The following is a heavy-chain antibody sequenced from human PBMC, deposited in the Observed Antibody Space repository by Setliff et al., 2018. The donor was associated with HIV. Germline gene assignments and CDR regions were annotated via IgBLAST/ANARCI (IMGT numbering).Heavy chain of an antibody. D-gene: IGHD2-8*01. CDR2: ISSGGHTV. CDR1: GFDFSSYE. V-gene: IGHV3-48*03. Sequence: GGSLRLSCSTSGFDFSSYEMNWVRRAPGKGLEWVSYISSGGHTVYHADSVKGGFTISRDNAKNSLSLQMNSLRAEDTAVYYCARPLLRTNTVYGILGNWFDSWGRGTLVTVSS. CDR3: ARPLLRTNTVYGILGNWFDS. J-gene: IGHJ5*01.